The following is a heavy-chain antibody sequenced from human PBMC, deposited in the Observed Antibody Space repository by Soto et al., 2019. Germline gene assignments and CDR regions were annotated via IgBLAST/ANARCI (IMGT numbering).Heavy chain of an antibody. Sequence: QVQLQQWGAGLLKPSETLSLTCAVYGGSFSGYYWTWIRQPPGKGLEWIGEINHSGSTNYNPSLKSRVTIPVDTSKNQFSLKLSSVTAADTGVYYCARGRMVYSSSPGDFWGRGTLVTVSS. D-gene: IGHD6-6*01. J-gene: IGHJ4*02. V-gene: IGHV4-34*01. CDR1: GGSFSGYY. CDR3: ARGRMVYSSSPGDF. CDR2: INHSGST.